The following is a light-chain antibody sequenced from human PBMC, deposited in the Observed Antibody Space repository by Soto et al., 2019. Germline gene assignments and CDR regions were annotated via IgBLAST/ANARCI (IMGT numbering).Light chain of an antibody. Sequence: SYELTQPTSVSVAPGKTASISCGGNDIGSKGVHWYQQKPGQAPVLVIYSDTDLPPVITERFSGSNSANLATLTISRVEAGDVADCYCQVWDSGSAHVVCGGGTTVTVL. J-gene: IGLJ2*01. CDR2: SDT. CDR1: DIGSKG. V-gene: IGLV3-21*01. CDR3: QVWDSGSAHVV.